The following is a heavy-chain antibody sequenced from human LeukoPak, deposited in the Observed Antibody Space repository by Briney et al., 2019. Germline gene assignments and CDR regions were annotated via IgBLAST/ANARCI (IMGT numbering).Heavy chain of an antibody. V-gene: IGHV3-20*04. Sequence: GGSLRLSCAASGFTFDDYGMSWVRQAPGKGLEWVSGINWNGGSTGYADSVKGRFTISRDNAKNSRYLQMNSLRAEDTAVYYCARVPPYDACFDYWGQGTLVTVSS. D-gene: IGHD3-16*01. CDR3: ARVPPYDACFDY. CDR1: GFTFDDYG. J-gene: IGHJ4*02. CDR2: INWNGGST.